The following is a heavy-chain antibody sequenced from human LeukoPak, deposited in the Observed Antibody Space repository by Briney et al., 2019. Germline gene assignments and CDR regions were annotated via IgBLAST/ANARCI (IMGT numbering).Heavy chain of an antibody. CDR2: IYYSGSS. CDR3: ARLTFYDTTGMQTDDPQGFDY. V-gene: IGHV4-31*03. Sequence: SETLSLTYTVSGGSISSGGYYWSWIRQHPGKGLEWIGYIYYSGSSYYNPSLESRVTISIDTSSNQFSLKLNSVTAADTAVYYCARLTFYDTTGMQTDDPQGFDYWGQGILVTVSS. D-gene: IGHD2/OR15-2a*01. CDR1: GGSISSGGYY. J-gene: IGHJ4*02.